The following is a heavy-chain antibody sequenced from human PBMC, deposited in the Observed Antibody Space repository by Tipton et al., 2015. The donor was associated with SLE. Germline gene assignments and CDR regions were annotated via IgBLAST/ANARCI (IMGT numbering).Heavy chain of an antibody. V-gene: IGHV4-4*09. Sequence: TLSLTCTVSGGSISSHYWSWIRQPPGKGLEWIGDICDIGSTKYNPSLKSRVTISVDTSKNLFSLKLSSVTVADTAVYYCARLDYVWQYFDSWGQGTLVTVSP. CDR1: GGSISSHY. CDR2: ICDIGST. D-gene: IGHD4-17*01. CDR3: ARLDYVWQYFDS. J-gene: IGHJ4*02.